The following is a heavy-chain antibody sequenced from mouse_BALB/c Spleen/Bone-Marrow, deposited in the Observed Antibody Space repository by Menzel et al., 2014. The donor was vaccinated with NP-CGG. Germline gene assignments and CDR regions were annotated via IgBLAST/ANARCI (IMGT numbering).Heavy chain of an antibody. J-gene: IGHJ3*01. Sequence: VQLQQSGAELMKPGASVKISCKATGYTFSSDWIEWVKQRPGHGLEWIGEILPGSGSTKYNEKFKGKATFTADTSSNTAYMQLSSLTSENSAVYYCARKEGFWGTFAYWGQGTLVTVSA. V-gene: IGHV1-9*01. CDR3: ARKEGFWGTFAY. CDR1: GYTFSSDW. D-gene: IGHD4-1*01. CDR2: ILPGSGST.